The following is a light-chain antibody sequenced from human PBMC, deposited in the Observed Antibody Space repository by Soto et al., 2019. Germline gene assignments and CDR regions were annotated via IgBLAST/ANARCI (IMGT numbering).Light chain of an antibody. CDR2: AAS. Sequence: DVQMTQSPSSLSASVGDRVTITCRASQSIVTYLNWYLQKPGKAPKLLIYAASNLQSGVPSRFSGSGSGTDFNLTISSLQHEDFATYFWQQSYSTPPWTFGQGTKVEIK. CDR1: QSIVTY. CDR3: QQSYSTPPWT. J-gene: IGKJ1*01. V-gene: IGKV1-39*01.